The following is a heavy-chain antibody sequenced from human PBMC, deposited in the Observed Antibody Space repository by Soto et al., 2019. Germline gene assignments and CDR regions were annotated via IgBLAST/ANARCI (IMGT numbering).Heavy chain of an antibody. J-gene: IGHJ4*02. CDR2: IYYSGST. D-gene: IGHD5-18*01. Sequence: QVQLQESGPGLVKPSQTLSLTCTVSGGSISSGGYYWSWIRQHPGKGLEWLGYIYYSGSTYYNPSLKSRVTISVDTSKNQFSLKLSSVTAADTAVYYCARGGRWLQPYYFDYWGQGTLVTVSS. CDR3: ARGGRWLQPYYFDY. CDR1: GGSISSGGYY. V-gene: IGHV4-31*03.